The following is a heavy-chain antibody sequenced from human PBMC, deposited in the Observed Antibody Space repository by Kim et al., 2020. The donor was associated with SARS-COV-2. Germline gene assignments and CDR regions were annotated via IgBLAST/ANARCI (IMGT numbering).Heavy chain of an antibody. Sequence: SETLSLTCAVYGGSFSGYYWSWIRQPPGKGLEWIGEINHSGSTNYNPSLKSRVTISVDTSKNQFSLKLSSVTAADTAVYYCARGPGRNYYGSGSYLAGVYYYYYGMDVWGQGTTVTVSS. V-gene: IGHV4-34*01. CDR3: ARGPGRNYYGSGSYLAGVYYYYYGMDV. D-gene: IGHD3-10*01. J-gene: IGHJ6*02. CDR1: GGSFSGYY. CDR2: INHSGST.